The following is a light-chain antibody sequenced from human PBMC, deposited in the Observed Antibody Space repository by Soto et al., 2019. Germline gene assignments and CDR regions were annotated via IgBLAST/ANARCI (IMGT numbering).Light chain of an antibody. V-gene: IGLV1-44*01. Sequence: QSALTQPHSASGTPGQRVTISCSGSSSNIGTSSVHWFQQLPGTAPKLLISTTNQRPSGVPERFSGSKSGTSASLAISGLQSEDEAEYYCAAWDDSLNGHVFGTGTKVTVL. CDR2: TTN. CDR1: SSNIGTSS. CDR3: AAWDDSLNGHV. J-gene: IGLJ1*01.